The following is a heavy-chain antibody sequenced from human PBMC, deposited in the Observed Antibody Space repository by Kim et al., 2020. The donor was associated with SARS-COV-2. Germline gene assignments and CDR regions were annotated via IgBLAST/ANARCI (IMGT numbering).Heavy chain of an antibody. CDR2: ITPIFATP. CDR3: SRDSTPF. V-gene: IGHV1-69*13. D-gene: IGHD2-15*01. CDR1: GGNFRSHP. Sequence: SVKVSCKASGGNFRSHPISWVRQAPGQGLEWVGGITPIFATPTYAQKFQGRVTITADDSTDTVFLELTSLTFDDTAVYYCSRDSTPFWGQGTSVIVSS. J-gene: IGHJ6*02.